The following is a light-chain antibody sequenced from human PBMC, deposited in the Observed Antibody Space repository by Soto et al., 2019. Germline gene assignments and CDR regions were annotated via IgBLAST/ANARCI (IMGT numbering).Light chain of an antibody. J-gene: IGKJ3*01. CDR3: QQYGSSPFT. CDR2: GAS. V-gene: IGKV3-20*01. CDR1: QSVSGSS. Sequence: EIVLTQSPGTLSLSPGERATRTCRASQSVSGSSLAWYQQKPGRAPRLLTYGASSRATGIPDRFSGSGSGTDFTLTISRLEPEDFAVYYCQQYGSSPFTFGPGTKVDIK.